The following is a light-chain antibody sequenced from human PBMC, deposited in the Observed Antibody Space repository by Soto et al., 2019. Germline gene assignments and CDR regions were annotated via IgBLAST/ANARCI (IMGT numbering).Light chain of an antibody. J-gene: IGKJ1*01. V-gene: IGKV3-20*01. CDR1: QSVSSSY. Sequence: EIVLTQSPGTLSLSPGERATLSCMASQSVSSSYLAWYQQKPGQAPRLLIYGESSRATGIPDRFSGSGSGTDFTLTISRREPEDFAVYYCQQYGSAPWTFGQGTKVEIK. CDR3: QQYGSAPWT. CDR2: GES.